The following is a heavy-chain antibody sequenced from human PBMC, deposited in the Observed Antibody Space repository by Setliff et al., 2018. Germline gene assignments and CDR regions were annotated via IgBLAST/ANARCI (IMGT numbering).Heavy chain of an antibody. CDR1: GFTFSSYA. Sequence: PGGSLRLSCAASGFTFSSYAMSWVRQAPGKGLKWVANIKQDGSEKYYVDSVKGRFTISRDNAKNSLYLQMNSLRAEDTAVYYCARDGGEYWGQGTLVTVS. D-gene: IGHD3-16*01. J-gene: IGHJ4*02. CDR3: ARDGGEY. CDR2: IKQDGSEK. V-gene: IGHV3-7*01.